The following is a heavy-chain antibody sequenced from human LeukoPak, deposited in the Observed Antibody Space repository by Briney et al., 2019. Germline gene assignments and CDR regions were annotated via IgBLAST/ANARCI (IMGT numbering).Heavy chain of an antibody. CDR1: GFTFSSYS. D-gene: IGHD6-13*01. J-gene: IGHJ5*02. CDR3: AKSSYNSSPNWFDP. V-gene: IGHV3-21*04. CDR2: ISSSSSHI. Sequence: GGSLRLSCAASGFTFSSYSMNWVRQAPGKGLEWVSSISSSSSHIYEADSVKGRFTISRDNAKNSLYLQMNSLRAEDTAVYYCAKSSYNSSPNWFDPWGQGTLVTVSS.